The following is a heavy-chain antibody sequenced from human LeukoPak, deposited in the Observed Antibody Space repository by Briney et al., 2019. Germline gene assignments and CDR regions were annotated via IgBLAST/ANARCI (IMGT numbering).Heavy chain of an antibody. V-gene: IGHV3-23*01. J-gene: IGHJ5*02. D-gene: IGHD3-9*01. Sequence: GASLRLSCAASGFTFSSYAMSWVRQAPGKGLEWVSAISGSGGSTYYADSVKGRFTISRDNSKNTLYLQMNSLRAEDTAVYYCAKDLHDILTGSPPGWFDPWGQGTLVTVSS. CDR3: AKDLHDILTGSPPGWFDP. CDR1: GFTFSSYA. CDR2: ISGSGGST.